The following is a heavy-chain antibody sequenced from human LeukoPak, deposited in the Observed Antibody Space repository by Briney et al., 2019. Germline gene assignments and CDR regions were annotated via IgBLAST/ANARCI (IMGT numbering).Heavy chain of an antibody. D-gene: IGHD3-22*01. V-gene: IGHV3-23*01. CDR3: AKDGRPKVGYYDSSGYSPLGY. CDR2: ISGSGDST. CDR1: GFSFSSHS. Sequence: PGGSLRLSCAASGFSFSSHSMNWVRQAPGKGLEWVSPISGSGDSTHYADSVKGRFTISRDNSKNTLYLQMNSLRAEDTAVYYCAKDGRPKVGYYDSSGYSPLGYWGQGTLVTVSS. J-gene: IGHJ4*02.